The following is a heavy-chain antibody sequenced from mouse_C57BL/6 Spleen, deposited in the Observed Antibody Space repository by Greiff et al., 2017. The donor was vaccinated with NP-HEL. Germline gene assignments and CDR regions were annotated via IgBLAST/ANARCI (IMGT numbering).Heavy chain of an antibody. V-gene: IGHV1-69*01. Sequence: QVQLQQPGAELVMPGASVKLSCKASGYTFTSYWMHWVKQRPGQGLEWIGEIDPSDSYTNYNQKFKGKSTLTVDKSSSTAYMQLSSLTSEDSAVYYCARAPTVVALGELYAMDYWGQGTSVTVSS. J-gene: IGHJ4*01. CDR1: GYTFTSYW. D-gene: IGHD1-1*01. CDR2: IDPSDSYT. CDR3: ARAPTVVALGELYAMDY.